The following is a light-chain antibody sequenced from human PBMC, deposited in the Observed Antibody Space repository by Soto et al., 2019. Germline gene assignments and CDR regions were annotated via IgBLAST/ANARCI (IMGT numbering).Light chain of an antibody. CDR2: DAS. Sequence: IVLTESPGTLSWSPGEGGTLPFSASQDVSSNLAWYQQKPGQAPRLLIYDASNRATDIPDRFSGSGSGTDFTLTIRSLEPADFAVYYCQKSSNWPQLTGGKGTRRALK. V-gene: IGKV3-11*01. J-gene: IGKJ5*01. CDR3: QKSSNWPQLT. CDR1: QDVSSN.